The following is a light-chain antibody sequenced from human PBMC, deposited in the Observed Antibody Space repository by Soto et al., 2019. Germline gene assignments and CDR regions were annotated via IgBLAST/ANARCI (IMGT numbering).Light chain of an antibody. CDR2: EGS. CDR3: CSYAGSSTLV. CDR1: SSDVGSYHL. Sequence: QSVLTQPASVSGSPGQSITISCTGTSSDVGSYHLVSWYQQHPGKAPKLMIYEGSKRPSGVSNRFSGSKSGNTASLTISGLQAEDEADYYFCSYAGSSTLVFGGGTKVTVL. V-gene: IGLV2-23*01. J-gene: IGLJ3*02.